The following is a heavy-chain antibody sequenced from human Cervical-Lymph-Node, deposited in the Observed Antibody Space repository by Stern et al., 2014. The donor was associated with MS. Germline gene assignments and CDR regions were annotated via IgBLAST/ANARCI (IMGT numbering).Heavy chain of an antibody. CDR3: ARGVTAVTNYVPNWCFDL. CDR2: VYYSGIT. Sequence: QVQLQESGPGLVKPSETLSLTCTVSGGSITNRDYWGWIRQSPGKGLEWIGSVYYSGITYYRPSLKSRPPISKDPPKNKFFVILTSVPATDTAVYFCARGVTAVTNYVPNWCFDLWGRGTLVTVSS. CDR1: GGSITNRDY. V-gene: IGHV4-39*02. J-gene: IGHJ2*01. D-gene: IGHD4-11*01.